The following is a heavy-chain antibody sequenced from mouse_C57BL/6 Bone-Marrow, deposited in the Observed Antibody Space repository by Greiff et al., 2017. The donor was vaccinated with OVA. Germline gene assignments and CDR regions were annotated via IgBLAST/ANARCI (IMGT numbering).Heavy chain of an antibody. Sequence: EVQRVESGGGLVQPGGSLKLSCATSGFTFSDFYMYWIRQTPEKRLERVAYISNGGGSTYYPDTVKGRFTISRDNAKNTLYLQMSRLKSEDTAMYYCARLDAMDYWGQGTSVTVSS. J-gene: IGHJ4*01. CDR3: ARLDAMDY. CDR1: GFTFSDFY. V-gene: IGHV5-12*02. CDR2: ISNGGGST.